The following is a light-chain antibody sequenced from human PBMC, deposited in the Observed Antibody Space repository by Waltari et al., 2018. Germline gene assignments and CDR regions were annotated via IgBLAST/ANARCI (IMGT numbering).Light chain of an antibody. CDR3: QAWDSSTV. CDR2: QDS. J-gene: IGLJ1*01. V-gene: IGLV3-1*01. Sequence: SYELTQPPSVSVSPGQTASITCSGDKLGYKYACWYHQKPGQSPVLVTYQDSKRPSGIPERFSGSNSGNTATLTISGTQAMDEADYYCQAWDSSTVFGTGTKVTVL. CDR1: KLGYKY.